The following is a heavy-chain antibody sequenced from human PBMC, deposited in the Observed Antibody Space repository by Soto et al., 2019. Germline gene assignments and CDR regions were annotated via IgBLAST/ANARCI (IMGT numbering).Heavy chain of an antibody. CDR1: GFTFTSSA. Sequence: ASVKVSCKASGFTFTSSAVQWVRQARGQRLEWIGWIVVGSGNTNYAQKFQERVTITRDMSTSTAYMELSSLRSEDTAVYYCAAVALGDSSGYYYFDYWGQGTLVTVSS. CDR2: IVVGSGNT. J-gene: IGHJ4*02. V-gene: IGHV1-58*01. D-gene: IGHD3-22*01. CDR3: AAVALGDSSGYYYFDY.